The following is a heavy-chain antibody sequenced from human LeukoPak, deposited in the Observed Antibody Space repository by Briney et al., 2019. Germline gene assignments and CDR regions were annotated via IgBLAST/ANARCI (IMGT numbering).Heavy chain of an antibody. CDR2: ISSTGGTI. V-gene: IGHV3-48*01. D-gene: IGHD2-15*01. Sequence: PGGSLRLSCVASGFTFSNFLINWVRQAPGKGLEWVSFISSTGGTIYYADSVKGRFTVSRDNAKNSLLLEMNSLRAEDTALYYCARGYSRAAFDIWGQGTMVTVSS. CDR1: GFTFSNFL. CDR3: ARGYSRAAFDI. J-gene: IGHJ3*02.